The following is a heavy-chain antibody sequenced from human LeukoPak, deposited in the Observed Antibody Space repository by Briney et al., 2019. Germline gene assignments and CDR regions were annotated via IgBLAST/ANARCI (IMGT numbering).Heavy chain of an antibody. CDR1: GYTFTNYA. D-gene: IGHD3-22*01. CDR3: ARDPNHYYDSSAYYGDY. CDR2: INTNTGNP. Sequence: GASVKVSCKASGYTFTNYAMNWVRQAPGQGLEWMGWINTNTGNPTYAQGFTGRFVVSLDTSVSTAYLQISSLKAEDTAVYYCARDPNHYYDSSAYYGDYWGQGTLVTVSS. J-gene: IGHJ4*02. V-gene: IGHV7-4-1*02.